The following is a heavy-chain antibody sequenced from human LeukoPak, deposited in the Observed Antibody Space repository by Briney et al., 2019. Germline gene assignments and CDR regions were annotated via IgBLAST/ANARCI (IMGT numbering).Heavy chain of an antibody. J-gene: IGHJ4*02. CDR1: DASFSGYY. CDR3: SRGGDASKAGKY. CDR2: IHPSGSP. V-gene: IGHV4-34*01. Sequence: PSETLSLTCAIYDASFSGYYWSWIRQPPGKGLEWIGEIHPSGSPSYNPSLESRTIISVDASKNQFSLILNSVTAADTALCFCSRGGDASKAGKYWGQGALVTVSS. D-gene: IGHD3-10*01.